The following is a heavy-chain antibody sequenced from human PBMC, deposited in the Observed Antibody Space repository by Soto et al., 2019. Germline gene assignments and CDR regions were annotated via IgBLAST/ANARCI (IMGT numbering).Heavy chain of an antibody. CDR3: ASTYYYDSSGYYSVPY. CDR2: IIPIFGTA. J-gene: IGHJ4*02. V-gene: IGHV1-69*13. D-gene: IGHD3-22*01. CDR1: GGTFSSYA. Sequence: SVKVSCKASGGTFSSYAISCVRQAPGQGLEWMGGIIPIFGTANYAQKFQGRVTITADESTSTAYMELSSLRSEDTAVYYCASTYYYDSSGYYSVPYWGQGTLVTVSS.